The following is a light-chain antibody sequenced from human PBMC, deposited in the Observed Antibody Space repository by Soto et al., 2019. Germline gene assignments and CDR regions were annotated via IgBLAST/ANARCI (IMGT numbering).Light chain of an antibody. CDR3: SLYTSENTYV. Sequence: QSALTQPPSVSGSPGQSVTISCTGTSTDFVSYNRVSWYQQPPDTAPKLMIYEASNRPSGVPDRFSGSKSGNTASLTISWLKAADEADYYCSLYTSENTYVVRTVTKV. CDR1: STDFVSYNR. V-gene: IGLV2-18*01. J-gene: IGLJ1*01. CDR2: EAS.